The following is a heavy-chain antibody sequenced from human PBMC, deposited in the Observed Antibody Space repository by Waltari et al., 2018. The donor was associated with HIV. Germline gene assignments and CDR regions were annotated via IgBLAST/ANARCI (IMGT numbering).Heavy chain of an antibody. CDR2: ISYDGRNK. J-gene: IGHJ4*02. CDR3: ARDAAPPEY. Sequence: QVQLVESGGGVVQPGRSLRRSCAASGFSYSSEAMHWVRQAPGKGLEWVAAISYDGRNKFYADSVKGRFTISRDNSKNTVYVEMSSLSPEDTAVYFCARDAAPPEYWGQGTLVTVSS. CDR1: GFSYSSEA. V-gene: IGHV3-30*04.